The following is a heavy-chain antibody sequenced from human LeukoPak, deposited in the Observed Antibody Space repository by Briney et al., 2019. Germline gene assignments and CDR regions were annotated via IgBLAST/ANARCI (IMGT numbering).Heavy chain of an antibody. Sequence: GGSLRLSCAASGFAFNKYWVHWVRQVPGKGLVWVSRINGDGSSTMYADSVKGRFTISRDNAKNTLYLQMNSLRAEDTAVYYCAKADSTIPNLLDVWGQGTTVTVSS. V-gene: IGHV3-74*03. J-gene: IGHJ6*02. D-gene: IGHD2-15*01. CDR3: AKADSTIPNLLDV. CDR2: INGDGSST. CDR1: GFAFNKYW.